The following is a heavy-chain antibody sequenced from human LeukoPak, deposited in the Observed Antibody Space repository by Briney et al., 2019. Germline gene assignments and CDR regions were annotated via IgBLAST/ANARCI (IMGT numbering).Heavy chain of an antibody. CDR3: AKGPYYYGSGSTDY. CDR1: GFTVSSNS. D-gene: IGHD3-10*01. V-gene: IGHV3-66*03. Sequence: GGSLRLSCTVSGFTVSSNSMSWVRQAPGKGLEWVSFIYSDNTHYSDSVKGRFTISRDNSKNTLYLQMNSLRAEDTAVYYCAKGPYYYGSGSTDYWGQGTLVTVSS. CDR2: IYSDNT. J-gene: IGHJ4*02.